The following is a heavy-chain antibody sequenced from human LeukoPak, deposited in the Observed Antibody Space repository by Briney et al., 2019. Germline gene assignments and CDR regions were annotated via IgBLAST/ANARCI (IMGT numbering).Heavy chain of an antibody. J-gene: IGHJ4*02. CDR3: AKWGAYYYGSGSYSELDY. CDR2: ISGSGGST. D-gene: IGHD3-10*01. V-gene: IGHV3-23*01. Sequence: GGSLGLSCAASGFTFSSYAMSWVRQAPGKGLGWVSAISGSGGSTYYADSMKGRFTISRDNSKNTLYLQMNSLRAEDTAVYYCAKWGAYYYGSGSYSELDYWGQGTLVTVSS. CDR1: GFTFSSYA.